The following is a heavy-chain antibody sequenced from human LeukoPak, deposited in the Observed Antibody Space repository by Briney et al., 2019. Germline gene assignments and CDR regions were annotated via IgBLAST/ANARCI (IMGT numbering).Heavy chain of an antibody. CDR2: INPSGGST. V-gene: IGHV1-46*01. CDR1: GYTFTSYY. D-gene: IGHD3-9*01. Sequence: ALVKVSCKASGYTFTSYYMHWVRQAPGQGREGMGIINPSGGSTSYAQKFQGRVTMTRDTSTSTVYMELSSLRSEDTAVYYCAREVNDILTGLDYWGQGTLVTVSS. CDR3: AREVNDILTGLDY. J-gene: IGHJ4*02.